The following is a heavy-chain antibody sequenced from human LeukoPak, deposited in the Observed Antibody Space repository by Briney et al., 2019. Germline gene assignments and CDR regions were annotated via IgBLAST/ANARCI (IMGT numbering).Heavy chain of an antibody. CDR1: GFTFSSYA. Sequence: GGSLRLSCAASGFTFSSYAMSWVRQAPGKGLEWVSAISGSGGSTYYADSVKGRFTISRDNSKNTLYLQMNSLRAEDTAVYYCAKMLVAIAAAGPGVDYWGQGTLVTVSS. J-gene: IGHJ4*02. V-gene: IGHV3-23*01. CDR2: ISGSGGST. CDR3: AKMLVAIAAAGPGVDY. D-gene: IGHD6-13*01.